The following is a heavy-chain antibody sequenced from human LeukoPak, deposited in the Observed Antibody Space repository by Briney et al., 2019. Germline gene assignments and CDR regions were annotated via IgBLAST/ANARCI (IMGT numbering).Heavy chain of an antibody. J-gene: IGHJ4*02. CDR3: ARQGGAVAGRAVDY. V-gene: IGHV4-59*08. CDR1: GASLSSYY. CDR2: IYYSGST. D-gene: IGHD6-19*01. Sequence: SSETLSLTCTVSGASLSSYYWNWIRQPPGKGLEWIGYIYYSGSTNYNPSLKSRVTISVDTSKNQFSLKLSSVTAADTAVYYCARQGGAVAGRAVDYWGQGTLVTVSS.